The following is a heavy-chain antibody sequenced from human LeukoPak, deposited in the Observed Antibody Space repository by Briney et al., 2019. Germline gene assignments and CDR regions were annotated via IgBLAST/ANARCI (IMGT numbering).Heavy chain of an antibody. Sequence: GGSLRLSCAASGFNLSIYSMNWVRQAPGKGLEWVSYISSSSSSIYYADSVKGRFTISRDNAKNSLYLQMDSLRAEDTAVYYCARGALTITFWGQGTLVTVSS. CDR3: ARGALTITF. V-gene: IGHV3-48*01. D-gene: IGHD1-1*01. CDR1: GFNLSIYS. CDR2: ISSSSSSI. J-gene: IGHJ4*02.